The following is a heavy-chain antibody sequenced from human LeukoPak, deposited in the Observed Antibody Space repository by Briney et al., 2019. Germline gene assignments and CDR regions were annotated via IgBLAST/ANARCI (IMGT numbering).Heavy chain of an antibody. CDR1: GYTFTSYG. V-gene: IGHV1-18*01. J-gene: IGHJ4*02. Sequence: ASVKVSCKASGYTFTSYGISWVRQAPGQGLEWMGWISAYNGNTNYAQKLQGRVTMTTDTSTSTAYMELRSLRSDDTAVYYCVRGLRKDGHNLFDYWGQGTLVTVSS. CDR2: ISAYNGNT. CDR3: VRGLRKDGHNLFDY. D-gene: IGHD5-24*01.